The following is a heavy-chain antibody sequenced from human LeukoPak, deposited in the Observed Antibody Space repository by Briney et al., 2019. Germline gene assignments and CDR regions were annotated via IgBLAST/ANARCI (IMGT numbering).Heavy chain of an antibody. CDR3: ARGLTIFGVVVAFDI. D-gene: IGHD3-3*01. V-gene: IGHV1-69*05. J-gene: IGHJ3*02. Sequence: SVKVSCKASGGTFSSYAISWVRQAPGQGLEWMGRIIPIFGTANYAQKFQGRVTITTDESTSTAYMELSSLRSEDTAVYYCARGLTIFGVVVAFDIWGQGTMVTVSS. CDR1: GGTFSSYA. CDR2: IIPIFGTA.